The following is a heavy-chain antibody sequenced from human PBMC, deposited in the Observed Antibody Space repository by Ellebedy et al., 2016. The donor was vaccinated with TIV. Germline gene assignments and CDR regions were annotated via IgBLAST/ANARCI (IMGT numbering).Heavy chain of an antibody. D-gene: IGHD6-19*01. CDR1: GYTFSGYW. CDR3: ARVRGGVAVAGDVFDL. V-gene: IGHV3-74*03. Sequence: PGGSLRLSCAASGYTFSGYWMHWVRQAPGKGLVLVSRINSDGSTTTYADSVKGRFTIARDDAKKTLYLQMNSLSDEETAVYCCARVRGGVAVAGDVFDLWGQGTMVIVSS. J-gene: IGHJ3*01. CDR2: INSDGSTT.